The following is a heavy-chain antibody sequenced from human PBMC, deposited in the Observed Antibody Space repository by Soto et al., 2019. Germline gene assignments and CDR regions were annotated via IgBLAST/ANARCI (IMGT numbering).Heavy chain of an antibody. CDR3: ARGYQLLTTFDY. Sequence: QVQLVESGGGVVQPGRSLRLSCAASGFTFSSYAMPWVRQAPGKGLGWVAVISYDGSNKYYADSVKGRFTISRDNSKNTLYLQMNSLRAEDTAVYYCARGYQLLTTFDYWGQGTLVTVSS. V-gene: IGHV3-30-3*01. J-gene: IGHJ4*02. CDR1: GFTFSSYA. CDR2: ISYDGSNK. D-gene: IGHD2-2*01.